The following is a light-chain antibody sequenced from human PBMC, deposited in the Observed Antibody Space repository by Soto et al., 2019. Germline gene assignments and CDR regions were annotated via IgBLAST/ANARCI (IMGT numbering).Light chain of an antibody. Sequence: EIVLTQSPGTLSLSPGETATLSCRASQSGSGSYLAWYQQKPGQAPRLLTSGASRRATGVPDRFSGSGSGTDFTLTISSLEPEDFAVYYCQQYGNSPLTFGGGTKVDIK. CDR3: QQYGNSPLT. CDR1: QSGSGSY. V-gene: IGKV3-20*01. J-gene: IGKJ4*01. CDR2: GAS.